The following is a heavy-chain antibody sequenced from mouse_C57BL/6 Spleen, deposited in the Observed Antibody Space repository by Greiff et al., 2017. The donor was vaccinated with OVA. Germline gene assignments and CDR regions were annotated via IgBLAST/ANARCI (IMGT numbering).Heavy chain of an antibody. D-gene: IGHD2-4*01. CDR2: INPNNGGT. Sequence: EVQLQQSGPELVKPGASVKMSCKASGYTFTDYNMHWVKQSHGKSLEWIGYINPNNGGTRYNQKFKGKATLTVNKSSSTAYMELCSLTSEDSAVYYCARGGIYYDPYYFDYWGQGTTLTVSS. CDR1: GYTFTDYN. V-gene: IGHV1-22*01. CDR3: ARGGIYYDPYYFDY. J-gene: IGHJ2*01.